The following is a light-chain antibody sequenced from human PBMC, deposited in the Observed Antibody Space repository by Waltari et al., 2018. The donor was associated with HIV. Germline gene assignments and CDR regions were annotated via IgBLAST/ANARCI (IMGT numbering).Light chain of an antibody. V-gene: IGLV1-47*01. CDR2: RNN. J-gene: IGLJ2*01. Sequence: QSVLTQPPSASGTPGQRVTISCSGGSSNIGNNHVYWYQQFPGTAPKLLIYRNNQRPSGVHDRFSGSKSGTSASLVISGLRSEDEADYYCAAWDDSLSGVFGGGTKVTVL. CDR3: AAWDDSLSGV. CDR1: SSNIGNNH.